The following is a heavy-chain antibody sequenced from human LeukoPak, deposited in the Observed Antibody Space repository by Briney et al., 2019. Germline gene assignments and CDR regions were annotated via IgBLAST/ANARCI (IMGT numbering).Heavy chain of an antibody. V-gene: IGHV3-21*01. CDR2: ISSSSSYI. D-gene: IGHD5-12*01. Sequence: GGALRLSCAASGFTFSSYSMDWVRPAPGEGVGWGSSISSSSSYIYYADSVKGRFTISRDNAKNSLYLQMNSLRAEDTAVYYCARDGRLMATNYYFDYWGQGTLVTVSS. CDR1: GFTFSSYS. CDR3: ARDGRLMATNYYFDY. J-gene: IGHJ4*02.